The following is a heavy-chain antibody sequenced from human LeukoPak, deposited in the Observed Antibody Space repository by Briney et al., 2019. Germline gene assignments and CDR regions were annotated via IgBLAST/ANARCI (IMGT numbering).Heavy chain of an antibody. V-gene: IGHV3-48*04. CDR2: ISSGSSTI. CDR3: ARALIYNLTNWYFDL. Sequence: GGSLRLSCAASGFTFSSYTMNWVRQAPGKGLEWVSYISSGSSTIDYADSVKGRFTISRDNAKNSLYLQMNSLRAEDTALYYCARALIYNLTNWYFDLWGRGTLVTVSS. D-gene: IGHD3-3*01. CDR1: GFTFSSYT. J-gene: IGHJ2*01.